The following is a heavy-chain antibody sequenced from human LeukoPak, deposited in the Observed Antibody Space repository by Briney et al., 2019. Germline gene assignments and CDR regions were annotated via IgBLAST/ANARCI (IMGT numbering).Heavy chain of an antibody. CDR1: GYAFSSYS. V-gene: IGHV3-21*04. J-gene: IGHJ4*02. CDR3: AKDMMPVGIRALRSAIYY. D-gene: IGHD1-26*01. CDR2: MSSGSRYI. Sequence: GGSLRLSCAASGYAFSSYSMTWVRQAPGKGLEWVSSMSSGSRYIYYADSVRGRFTISRDNSKNTLYLQMNSLRAEDTAVYYCAKDMMPVGIRALRSAIYYWAQGTLVTVSS.